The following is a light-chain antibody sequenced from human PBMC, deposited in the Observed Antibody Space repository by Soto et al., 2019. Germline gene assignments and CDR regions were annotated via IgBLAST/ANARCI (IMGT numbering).Light chain of an antibody. CDR2: EVT. CDR1: SSDIGGYYY. CDR3: SSYAGSNNFV. J-gene: IGLJ1*01. V-gene: IGLV2-8*01. Sequence: QSVLTQPPSASGSPGQSVTVSCTGTSSDIGGYYYVSWYQQHPGKAPKLIIYEVTKRLSGVPDRFSGSKSGNTASLTVSGLQAEDEADYYCSSYAGSNNFVFGAGTKLTVL.